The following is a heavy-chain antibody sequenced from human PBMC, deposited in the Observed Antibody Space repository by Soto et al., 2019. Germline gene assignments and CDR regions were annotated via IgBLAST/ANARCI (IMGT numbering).Heavy chain of an antibody. D-gene: IGHD2-21*02. Sequence: EMQLVESGGGLVQPGGSLRLSCATSGFTFSASAMHWVRQVSGKGLEWIARIRSKANNYATTYAPSVKGRFTISRDDSENTVYLQMNSLKTEDTAIYYCSKQIYGGNSWGQVTLVTVSS. J-gene: IGHJ4*02. CDR1: GFTFSASA. V-gene: IGHV3-73*02. CDR3: SKQIYGGNS. CDR2: IRSKANNYAT.